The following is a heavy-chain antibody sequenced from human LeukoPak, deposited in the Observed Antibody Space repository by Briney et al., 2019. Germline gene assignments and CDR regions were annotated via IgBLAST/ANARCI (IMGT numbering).Heavy chain of an antibody. Sequence: GGTLRLSCVASGFTFSTYGMSWVRQAPGKGLEWVSAISGSGGSTYYADSAKGRFTISRDNSKNTLFLQMNSLRAEDTAVYYCAKSRGSGSNMARGVNFDYWGQGTLVTVSS. CDR3: AKSRGSGSNMARGVNFDY. D-gene: IGHD3-10*01. J-gene: IGHJ4*02. V-gene: IGHV3-23*01. CDR1: GFTFSTYG. CDR2: ISGSGGST.